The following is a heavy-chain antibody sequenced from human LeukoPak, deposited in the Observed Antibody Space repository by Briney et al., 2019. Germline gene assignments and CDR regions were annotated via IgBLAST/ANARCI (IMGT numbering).Heavy chain of an antibody. D-gene: IGHD3-10*01. CDR1: GFTLSSYG. Sequence: GGSLRLSCEASGFTLSSYGIHWVRQGPGKGLEWVGFVSHDGTKDYYGDSVTGRFTISRDNAGNMVYLQMNSLTSADTAVYFCARELSPYGSGTSSSFRYRGQGALVIVSS. J-gene: IGHJ4*02. CDR3: ARELSPYGSGTSSSFRY. V-gene: IGHV3-30*04. CDR2: VSHDGTKD.